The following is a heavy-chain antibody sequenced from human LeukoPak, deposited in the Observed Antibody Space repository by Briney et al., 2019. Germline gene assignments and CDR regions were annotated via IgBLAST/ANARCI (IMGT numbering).Heavy chain of an antibody. J-gene: IGHJ3*01. CDR1: GYTFTSYY. V-gene: IGHV1-8*02. CDR3: ARGHRSGDYSL. CDR2: MNPNSGNT. D-gene: IGHD4-17*01. Sequence: GASVKVSCKASGYTFTSYYMHWVRQATGQGLEWMGWMNPNSGNTGYAQKFQGRVTMTRNTSISTAYMELSSLRSEDTAVYYCARGHRSGDYSLWGQGTMVTVSS.